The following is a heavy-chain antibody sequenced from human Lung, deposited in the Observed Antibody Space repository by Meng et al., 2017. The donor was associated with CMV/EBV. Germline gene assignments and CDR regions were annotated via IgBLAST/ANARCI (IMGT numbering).Heavy chain of an antibody. CDR1: GGSFSGYY. CDR2: INHSGST. J-gene: IGHJ6*02. V-gene: IGHV4-34*01. CDR3: ARGRGFWSGSRYYYYGMDV. Sequence: LRLXCAVYGGSFSGYYWSWIRQPPGKGLEWIGEINHSGSTNYNPSLKSRVTISVDTSKNQFSLKLSSVTAADTAVYYCARGRGFWSGSRYYYYGMDVWGQGTXVTVSS. D-gene: IGHD3-3*01.